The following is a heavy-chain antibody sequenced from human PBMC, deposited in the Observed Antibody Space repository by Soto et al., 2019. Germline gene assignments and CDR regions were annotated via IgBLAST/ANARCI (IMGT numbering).Heavy chain of an antibody. CDR2: ISYDGSNK. Sequence: QVQLVESGGGVVQPGRSLRLSCAASGFTFSSYGMHWVRQAPGKGLEWVAVISYDGSNKYYADSVKGRFTISRDNSKNTLYLQMNSLRAEDTAVYYCAKDGRGYDILTGLYYYGMDVWGQGTTVTVSS. CDR1: GFTFSSYG. CDR3: AKDGRGYDILTGLYYYGMDV. J-gene: IGHJ6*02. V-gene: IGHV3-30*18. D-gene: IGHD3-9*01.